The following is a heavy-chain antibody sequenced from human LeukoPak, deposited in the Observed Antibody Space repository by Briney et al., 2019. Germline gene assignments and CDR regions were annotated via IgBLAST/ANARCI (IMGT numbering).Heavy chain of an antibody. CDR1: GFTFSSYA. CDR2: ISYDGSNK. D-gene: IGHD3-22*01. Sequence: GGSLRLSCAASGFTFSSYAMHWVRQAPGKGLEWVAVISYDGSNKYYADSVKGRFTISRNNSKNTLYLQMNSLRAEDTAVYYCARDTLDYDSSGYYSGLVDYWGQGTLVTVSS. V-gene: IGHV3-30*01. J-gene: IGHJ4*02. CDR3: ARDTLDYDSSGYYSGLVDY.